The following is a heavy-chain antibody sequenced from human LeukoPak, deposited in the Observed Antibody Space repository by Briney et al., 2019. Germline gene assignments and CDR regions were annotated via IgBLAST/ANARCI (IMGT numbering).Heavy chain of an antibody. V-gene: IGHV4-4*02. Sequence: SGTLSLTCAVSGGSISSSNWWSWVRQPPGKGLEWIGEIYHSGSTNYNPSLKSRVTISVDKSKNQFSLKLSSVTAADTAVYYCVSAEGFNFYGSGSYLFDYWGQGTLVTVSS. J-gene: IGHJ4*02. D-gene: IGHD3-10*01. CDR1: GGSISSSNW. CDR2: IYHSGST. CDR3: VSAEGFNFYGSGSYLFDY.